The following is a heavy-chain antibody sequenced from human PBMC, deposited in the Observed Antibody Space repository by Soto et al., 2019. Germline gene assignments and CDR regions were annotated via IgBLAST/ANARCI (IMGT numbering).Heavy chain of an antibody. CDR1: GFTFSSYG. V-gene: IGHV3-33*01. J-gene: IGHJ4*02. D-gene: IGHD6-6*01. Sequence: QVQLVESGGGVVQPGRSLRLSCAASGFTFSSYGMHWVRQAPGKGLEWVAVIWYDGSNKYYADSVKGRFTISRDNSKNTLYLQMNSLRAEDTAVYYCARSFPRLYSSSSDVDYWGQGTLGTGSS. CDR2: IWYDGSNK. CDR3: ARSFPRLYSSSSDVDY.